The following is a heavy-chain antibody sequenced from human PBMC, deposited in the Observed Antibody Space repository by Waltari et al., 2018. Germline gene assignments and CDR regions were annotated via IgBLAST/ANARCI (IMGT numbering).Heavy chain of an antibody. Sequence: QVQLVQSGAEVKKPGASVKVSCKASGYTFTGYYLPWVRQAPGKGLGWINPNRFGTNHSRKLHGRVTMTRETSISPAYMEPSRLRSDDPAVHYCARIMGKDYSDSSVSNPRHFQHWGQGTLVTVSS. CDR2: INPNRFGT. V-gene: IGHV1-2*07. CDR3: ARIMGKDYSDSSVSNPRHFQH. D-gene: IGHD3-22*01. J-gene: IGHJ1*01. CDR1: GYTFTGYY.